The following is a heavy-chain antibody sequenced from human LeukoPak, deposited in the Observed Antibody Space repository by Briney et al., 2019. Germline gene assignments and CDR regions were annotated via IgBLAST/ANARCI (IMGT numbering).Heavy chain of an antibody. J-gene: IGHJ4*02. D-gene: IGHD1-14*01. CDR3: ATFSGAHHKTFDS. V-gene: IGHV3-7*01. Sequence: GGSLRLSCAASGLTFRNYWMSWVRQAPGKVLEWMANIKQDGSDKFYVDSVNGRFTISRDNAKNSLYLQMNTLRAEDTAIYYCATFSGAHHKTFDSWGQGTLVTVSS. CDR2: IKQDGSDK. CDR1: GLTFRNYW.